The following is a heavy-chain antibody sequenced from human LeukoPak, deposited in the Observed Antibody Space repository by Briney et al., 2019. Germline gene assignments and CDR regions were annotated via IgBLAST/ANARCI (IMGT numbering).Heavy chain of an antibody. CDR2: IGGSGNTK. D-gene: IGHD3-22*01. J-gene: IGHJ3*01. V-gene: IGHV3-23*01. CDR3: AKVRDYYESSGYSDTFDF. Sequence: PGGSLRLSCAASGFTFSSYAMSWVRQAPGKGLEWVSSIGGSGNTKYYADSVKGRFTISRDNSKNTLYLQMNSLRAEDTAVYHCAKVRDYYESSGYSDTFDFWGQGTMVTVSS. CDR1: GFTFSSYA.